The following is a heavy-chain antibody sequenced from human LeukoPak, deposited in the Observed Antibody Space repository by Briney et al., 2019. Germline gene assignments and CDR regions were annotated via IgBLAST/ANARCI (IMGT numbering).Heavy chain of an antibody. CDR2: INDGGGT. J-gene: IGHJ4*02. CDR1: AGSFSGYY. V-gene: IGHV4-34*01. D-gene: IGHD3-10*01. CDR3: ARQRTPSYSGSGTYCFDN. Sequence: SETLSLTCAVYAGSFSGYYWTWIRQPPGKGLEWIGEINDGGGTNYNPSLKSRITISVDTSKNQFSLHLSSVTAADTAIYYCARQRTPSYSGSGTYCFDNWGQGTLVTVSS.